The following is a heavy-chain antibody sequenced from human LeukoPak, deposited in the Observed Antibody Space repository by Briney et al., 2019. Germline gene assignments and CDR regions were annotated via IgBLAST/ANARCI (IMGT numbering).Heavy chain of an antibody. Sequence: ASVKVSCKASGYTFTSYGISWVRQAPGQGLEWMGWISAYNGNTNYAQKLQGRVTMTTDTSTSTAYMELRSLRSDDTAVYYCARVSQDTVVVPAAINWFDPWGQGTLVTVSS. V-gene: IGHV1-18*01. D-gene: IGHD2-2*02. J-gene: IGHJ5*02. CDR1: GYTFTSYG. CDR3: ARVSQDTVVVPAAINWFDP. CDR2: ISAYNGNT.